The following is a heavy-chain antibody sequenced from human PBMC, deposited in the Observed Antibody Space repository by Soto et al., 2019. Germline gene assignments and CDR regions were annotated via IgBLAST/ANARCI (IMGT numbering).Heavy chain of an antibody. J-gene: IGHJ4*02. CDR1: GYTFTSYA. Sequence: GASVKVSCKASGYTFTSYAMHWVRQAPRQRLEWMGWINAGNGNTKYSQKFQGRVTITRDTSASTAYMELSSLRSEDTAVYYCARGITLPTPLDYWGQGTLVTVSS. CDR2: INAGNGNT. V-gene: IGHV1-3*01. CDR3: ARGITLPTPLDY. D-gene: IGHD1-20*01.